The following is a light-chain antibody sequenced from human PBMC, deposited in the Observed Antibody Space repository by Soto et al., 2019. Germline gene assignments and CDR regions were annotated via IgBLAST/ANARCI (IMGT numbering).Light chain of an antibody. J-gene: IGLJ2*01. CDR3: SSYTSSSCVV. V-gene: IGLV2-14*01. CDR2: EVS. CDR1: SSDVGGYNY. Sequence: QSVLTQPASVSGSPGQSITIFCTGTSSDVGGYNYVSWYQQHPGKAPKLMIYEVSNRPSGVSNRFSGSKSGNTASLTISGLQAEDEADYYCSSYTSSSCVVFGGGTKLTVL.